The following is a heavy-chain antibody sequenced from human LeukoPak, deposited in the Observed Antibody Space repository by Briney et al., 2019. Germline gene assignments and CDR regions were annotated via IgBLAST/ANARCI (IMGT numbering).Heavy chain of an antibody. CDR3: AKWSGGYYYVPFDY. CDR1: GFTFTSYA. D-gene: IGHD3-22*01. CDR2: ISGSGGST. J-gene: IGHJ4*02. Sequence: GGSLRLSCAASGFTFTSYAMSWVRQAPGQGLEWVSAISGSGGSTYYADSVKGRFTISRDNSKNTLYLQMNSLRAEDTAVYYCAKWSGGYYYVPFDYWGQGTLVTVSS. V-gene: IGHV3-23*01.